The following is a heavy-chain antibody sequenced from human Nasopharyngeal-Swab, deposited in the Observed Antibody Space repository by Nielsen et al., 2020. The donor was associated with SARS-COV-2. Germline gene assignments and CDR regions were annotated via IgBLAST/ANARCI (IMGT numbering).Heavy chain of an antibody. V-gene: IGHV5-51*01. CDR1: GYSFTSYW. CDR3: ARTYKYYYYYYAMDV. CDR2: IYPGDFDT. Sequence: GESLKISCKASGYSFTSYWIGWVRQMPGKGLEWLGIIYPGDFDTTYSPSFQGQVTISADKSISTAYLQWSSLKASDTAVYYCARTYKYYYYYYAMDVWGQGTTVTVSS. D-gene: IGHD5-24*01. J-gene: IGHJ6*02.